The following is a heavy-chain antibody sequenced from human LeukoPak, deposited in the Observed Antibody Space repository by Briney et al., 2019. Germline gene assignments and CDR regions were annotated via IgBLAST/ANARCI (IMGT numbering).Heavy chain of an antibody. J-gene: IGHJ5*02. CDR3: ALPHRRWELQS. V-gene: IGHV1-58*02. CDR1: RFTFTSSA. D-gene: IGHD1-26*01. Sequence: SVKVSCKASRFTFTSSAMQWVRQARGQRLEWIGWIVVGSGNTNYAQKFQERVTITRDMSTSTAYMELSSLRSEDTAVYYCALPHRRWELQSWGQGTLVTVSS. CDR2: IVVGSGNT.